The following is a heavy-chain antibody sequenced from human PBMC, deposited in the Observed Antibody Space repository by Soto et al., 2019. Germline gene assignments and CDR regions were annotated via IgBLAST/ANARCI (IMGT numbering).Heavy chain of an antibody. Sequence: GGSLRLSCAASGFTFSSYAMSWVRQAPGKGLEWVSAISGSGGSTYYADSVKGRFTISRDNSKNTLYLQMNSLRAEDTAVYYCAKVRPHYDILTGYYSGWGQGTLVTVSS. V-gene: IGHV3-23*01. CDR2: ISGSGGST. CDR3: AKVRPHYDILTGYYSG. J-gene: IGHJ4*02. D-gene: IGHD3-9*01. CDR1: GFTFSSYA.